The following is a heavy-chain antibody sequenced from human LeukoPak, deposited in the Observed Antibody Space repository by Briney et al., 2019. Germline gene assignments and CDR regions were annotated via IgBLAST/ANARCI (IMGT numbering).Heavy chain of an antibody. CDR1: GFTFSSYA. CDR3: AKVRRDGYNPFDY. Sequence: PGGSLRLSCAASGFTFSSYAMSWVRQAPGKGLEWVSAISGSGGSTYYADSVKGRFTISRDNSENTLYLQMNSLRAEDTAVYYCAKVRRDGYNPFDYWGQGTLVTVSS. V-gene: IGHV3-23*01. CDR2: ISGSGGST. J-gene: IGHJ4*02. D-gene: IGHD5-12*01.